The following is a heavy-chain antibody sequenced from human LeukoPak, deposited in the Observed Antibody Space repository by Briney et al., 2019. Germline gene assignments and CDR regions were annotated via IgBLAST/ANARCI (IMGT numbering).Heavy chain of an antibody. Sequence: GESLKISCKGSGYSFTSYWIGWVRQTPGKGLEWMGIIYPGDSDTRYSPPFQGQVTISADKSISTAYLQWSSLKASDTAMYYCATLSSGYYYGLDYWGQGTLVTVSS. V-gene: IGHV5-51*01. CDR2: IYPGDSDT. CDR1: GYSFTSYW. J-gene: IGHJ4*02. CDR3: ATLSSGYYYGLDY. D-gene: IGHD3-22*01.